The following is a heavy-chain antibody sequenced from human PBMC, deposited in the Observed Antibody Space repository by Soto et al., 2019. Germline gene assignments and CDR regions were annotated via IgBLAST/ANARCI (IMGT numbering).Heavy chain of an antibody. Sequence: EVQLLESGGGLVQPGGSLRLSCAASGFTFSTYAMSWVRQAPGKGLEWVSTISGSGDTTYYVDSVKGRFTISRDSSKNTLYLQMNSLRAADTALYYCAKTHGYPYYFDYWGQGTLVTVSS. CDR3: AKTHGYPYYFDY. CDR1: GFTFSTYA. CDR2: ISGSGDTT. J-gene: IGHJ4*02. V-gene: IGHV3-23*01. D-gene: IGHD5-12*01.